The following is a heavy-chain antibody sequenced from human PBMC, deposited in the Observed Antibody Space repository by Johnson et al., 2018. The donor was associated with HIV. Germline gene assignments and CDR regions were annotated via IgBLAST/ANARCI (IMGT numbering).Heavy chain of an antibody. CDR3: AKAELIRFGELNDGFDI. Sequence: QVQLVESGGDLVKPGGSLRLSCAASGFTFSDYYMTWIRQAPGKGLELVAVISYDGRNKYYADSVKGRFTISRDNSKNTLYLQMNNLGPEDTAVYYCAKAELIRFGELNDGFDIWGQGTMVTVSS. D-gene: IGHD3-10*01. CDR2: ISYDGRNK. V-gene: IGHV3-30*18. CDR1: GFTFSDYY. J-gene: IGHJ3*02.